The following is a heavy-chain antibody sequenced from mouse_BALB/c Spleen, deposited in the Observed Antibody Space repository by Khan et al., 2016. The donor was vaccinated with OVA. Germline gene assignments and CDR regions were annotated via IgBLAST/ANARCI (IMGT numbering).Heavy chain of an antibody. D-gene: IGHD2-14*01. Sequence: EVQLQESGPSLVKPSQTLSLTCSVTGDSITSGYWNWIRKFPGNKLEYMGYISYSGSTYYNPSLKSRISITRDTSKNQYYLQLNSVTSEDTATYYCASWNYRYDGYFDYWGQGTTLTVSS. J-gene: IGHJ2*01. CDR3: ASWNYRYDGYFDY. CDR1: GDSITSGY. CDR2: ISYSGST. V-gene: IGHV3-8*02.